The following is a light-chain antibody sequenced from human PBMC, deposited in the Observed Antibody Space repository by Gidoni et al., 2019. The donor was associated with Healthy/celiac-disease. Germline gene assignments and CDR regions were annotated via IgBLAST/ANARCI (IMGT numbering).Light chain of an antibody. V-gene: IGLV2-14*01. Sequence: QSALTQPASVSASPGQSITISCTGTSSDVGGYNYVSWYQQHPGKAPKLMIYEVSNRPSGVSNRFSGCKSGNTASLTISGLQAEDEADYYCSSYTSSSTLVVFGGGTKLTVL. CDR1: SSDVGGYNY. CDR2: EVS. CDR3: SSYTSSSTLVV. J-gene: IGLJ2*01.